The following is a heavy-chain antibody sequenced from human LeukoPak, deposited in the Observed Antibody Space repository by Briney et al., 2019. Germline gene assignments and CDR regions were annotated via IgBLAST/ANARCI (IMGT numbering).Heavy chain of an antibody. V-gene: IGHV1-69*05. CDR3: ARARSYDFWSGYYWGWFDP. Sequence: SVKVSCKASGGTFSSYAISWVRQAPGQGLEWMGGIIPIFGTANYAQKFQGRVTITTDESTGTAYMELSSLRSEDTAVYYCARARSYDFWSGYYWGWFDPWGQGTLVTVSS. CDR2: IIPIFGTA. J-gene: IGHJ5*02. CDR1: GGTFSSYA. D-gene: IGHD3-3*01.